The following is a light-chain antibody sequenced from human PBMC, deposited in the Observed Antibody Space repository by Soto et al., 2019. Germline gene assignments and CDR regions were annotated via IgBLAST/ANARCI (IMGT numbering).Light chain of an antibody. CDR2: AAS. Sequence: DIQMTQSPSAMSASVGDTVTITCRASQAVSTWLAWYQQKPGDAPKLLIYAASTLQSGVPSRFSGSGSGTDFTLTIRSLQPEDFATYYCQQANSFPRTFGGGTNVDI. CDR1: QAVSTW. J-gene: IGKJ4*01. CDR3: QQANSFPRT. V-gene: IGKV1-12*01.